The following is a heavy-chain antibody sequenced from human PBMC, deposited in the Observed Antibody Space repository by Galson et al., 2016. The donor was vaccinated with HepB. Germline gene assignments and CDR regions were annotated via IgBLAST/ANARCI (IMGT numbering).Heavy chain of an antibody. CDR1: GFSVSSHY. J-gene: IGHJ4*02. Sequence: SLRLSCAASGFSVSSHYMNWVRQAPGKGLEWVSLFIGAGTIYYVDSVKGRFTTSRDNSGNTLYLQMSSLRAEDTAVYYCARDRGFSFDLWGQGTLVTVSS. D-gene: IGHD2-15*01. V-gene: IGHV3-53*01. CDR3: ARDRGFSFDL. CDR2: FIGAGTI.